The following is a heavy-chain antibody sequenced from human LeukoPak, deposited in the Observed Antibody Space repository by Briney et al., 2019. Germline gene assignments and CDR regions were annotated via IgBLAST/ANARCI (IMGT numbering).Heavy chain of an antibody. J-gene: IGHJ4*02. CDR3: ARDLKTRDYYDSSGYRGYFDY. V-gene: IGHV1-46*01. CDR1: GYTFTGYY. Sequence: ASVKVSCKASGYTFTGYYMHWVRQAPGQGLEWMGIINPSGGSTSYAQKFQGRVTMTRDMSTSTVYMELSSLRSEDTAVYYCARDLKTRDYYDSSGYRGYFDYWGQGTLVTVSS. D-gene: IGHD3-22*01. CDR2: INPSGGST.